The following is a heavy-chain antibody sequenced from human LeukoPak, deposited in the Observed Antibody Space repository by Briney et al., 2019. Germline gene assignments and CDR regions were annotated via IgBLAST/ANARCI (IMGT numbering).Heavy chain of an antibody. CDR2: FDPEDGET. D-gene: IGHD6-19*01. CDR3: ATDPYSSGWYHY. J-gene: IGHJ4*02. Sequence: ASVKVSCKVSGYTLTELSMHWVRQAPGKGLEWMGGFDPEDGETIYAQKFQGRVTMTEDTSTDTAHMELSSLRSEDTAVYYCATDPYSSGWYHYWGQGTLVTVSS. CDR1: GYTLTELS. V-gene: IGHV1-24*01.